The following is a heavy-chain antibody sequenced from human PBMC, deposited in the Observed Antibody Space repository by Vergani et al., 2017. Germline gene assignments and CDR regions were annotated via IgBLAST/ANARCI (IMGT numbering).Heavy chain of an antibody. Sequence: QLQLVESGGGVVQPGRSLRLSCAASGFNFNNFGIHWVRQAPGKGLEWVAVISFYGTTKYYADSVKGRFTISRDNSKKMLYLEMNSLRNDDTALYYCTKGPQQRLNVLDNWGQGTLVTVSS. J-gene: IGHJ4*01. V-gene: IGHV3-30*18. CDR3: TKGPQQRLNVLDN. D-gene: IGHD6-25*01. CDR1: GFNFNNFG. CDR2: ISFYGTTK.